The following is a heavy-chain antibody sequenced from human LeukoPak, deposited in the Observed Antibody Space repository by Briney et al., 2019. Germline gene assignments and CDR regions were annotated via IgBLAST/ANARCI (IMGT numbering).Heavy chain of an antibody. D-gene: IGHD5-18*01. CDR1: GGTFSSYA. Sequence: SVKVSCKASGGTFSSYAISWVRQAPGQGLEWMGRIIPILGIANYAQKFQGRVTITADKSTSTAYMELSSLRSEDTAVYFCARGRLRGYSYGSFDYWGQGTLVTVSS. CDR2: IIPILGIA. CDR3: ARGRLRGYSYGSFDY. J-gene: IGHJ4*02. V-gene: IGHV1-69*04.